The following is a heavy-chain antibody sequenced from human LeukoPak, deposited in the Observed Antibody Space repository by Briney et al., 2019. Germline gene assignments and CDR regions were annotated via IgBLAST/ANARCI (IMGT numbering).Heavy chain of an antibody. CDR1: GGSISTSSYY. Sequence: SETLSLTCTVSGGSISTSSYYWGWIRQPPGKGLEWIGTIYSSGNTYYNPSLKSRVTISVDTSKNQFSLNLSSVTAADTALYYCSRESGPFSPFGFWGQGTLVSVHS. CDR3: SRESGPFSPFGF. D-gene: IGHD1-26*01. CDR2: IYSSGNT. V-gene: IGHV4-39*02. J-gene: IGHJ4*02.